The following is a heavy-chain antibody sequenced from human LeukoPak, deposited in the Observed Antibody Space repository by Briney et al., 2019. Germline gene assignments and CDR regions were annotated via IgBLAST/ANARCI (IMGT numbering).Heavy chain of an antibody. D-gene: IGHD1-1*01. Sequence: GGSLRLSCAASGFTVSSNYMSWVRQAPGKGLEWVSVIYSGGSTYYADSVKGRFTISRDNSKNTLYLQVNSLRAEDTAVYYCASNLGARNAFDIWGQGTMVTVSS. V-gene: IGHV3-53*01. J-gene: IGHJ3*02. CDR1: GFTVSSNY. CDR2: IYSGGST. CDR3: ASNLGARNAFDI.